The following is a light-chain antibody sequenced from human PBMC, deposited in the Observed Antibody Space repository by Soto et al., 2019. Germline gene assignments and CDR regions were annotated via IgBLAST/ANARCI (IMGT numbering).Light chain of an antibody. Sequence: DIRMTQSPSTLSSCVGDVVTISCRASQSISSWLAWYQQKPGKAPKLLIYDASSLESGVPSRFSGSGSGTDFTLTITSLQPEDSATYYCQQSYSTPLAFGHGTKVDI. CDR2: DAS. J-gene: IGKJ1*01. CDR3: QQSYSTPLA. V-gene: IGKV1-5*01. CDR1: QSISSW.